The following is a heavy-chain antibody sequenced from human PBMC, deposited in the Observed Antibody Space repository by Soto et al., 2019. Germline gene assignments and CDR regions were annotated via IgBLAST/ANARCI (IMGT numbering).Heavy chain of an antibody. J-gene: IGHJ2*01. CDR1: GFTFSSYA. Sequence: GGSLRLSCAASGFTFSSYAMSWVRQAPGKGLEWVSAISVSGGRTNYADSVRGRFIISRDNSKNTLYLQMNSLRAEDTAVYYCAKDPPTIAYWYFDLWGRGTLVTVSS. CDR3: AKDPPTIAYWYFDL. D-gene: IGHD3-9*01. V-gene: IGHV3-23*01. CDR2: ISVSGGRT.